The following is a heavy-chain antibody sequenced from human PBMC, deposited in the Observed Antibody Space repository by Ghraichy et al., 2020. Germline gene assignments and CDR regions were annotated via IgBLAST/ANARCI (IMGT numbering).Heavy chain of an antibody. Sequence: GESLNISCLVSGFTFRSFGMSWVRQAPGKGPEWVASVSYDGRNKYHTESMKGRFTISRDNAKNTLYLQMNSLRAEDTAVYYCAKDRMGATQKPWYGMDVWGQGTTVTVSS. J-gene: IGHJ6*02. V-gene: IGHV3-30*18. CDR1: GFTFRSFG. D-gene: IGHD1-26*01. CDR3: AKDRMGATQKPWYGMDV. CDR2: VSYDGRNK.